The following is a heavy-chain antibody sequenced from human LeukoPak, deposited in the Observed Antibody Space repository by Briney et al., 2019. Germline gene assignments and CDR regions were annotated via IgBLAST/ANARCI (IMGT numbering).Heavy chain of an antibody. J-gene: IGHJ5*02. CDR1: GYTFTNYY. CDR2: INPSGGST. D-gene: IGHD3-22*01. CDR3: ARDAPDAIPMIGREDYNNWLDP. V-gene: IGHV1-46*01. Sequence: ASVKVSCKASGYTFTNYYLHWVRQAPGQGLEWMAMINPSGGSTTYAQKFQGRVTMTRDTSTSTVYMELSSLRSEDTAVYYCARDAPDAIPMIGREDYNNWLDPWGQGTLVTVPS.